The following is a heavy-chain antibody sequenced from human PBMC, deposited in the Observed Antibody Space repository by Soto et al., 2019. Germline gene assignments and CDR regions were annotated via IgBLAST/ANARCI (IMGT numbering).Heavy chain of an antibody. D-gene: IGHD3-16*01. CDR3: ARGGGPYVWFNEF. J-gene: IGHJ4*02. V-gene: IGHV1-69*13. CDR1: GGLFSSFA. Sequence: QEQLVQSGPEVKEPGSSVKVSCKDSGGLFSSFAISWVRQAPGQGLEWLGGIIPVFGTTNYAEKFQDRVTITADESTNTAYMELSSLTSGDTAMYYCARGGGPYVWFNEFWGQRTLVTVSS. CDR2: IIPVFGTT.